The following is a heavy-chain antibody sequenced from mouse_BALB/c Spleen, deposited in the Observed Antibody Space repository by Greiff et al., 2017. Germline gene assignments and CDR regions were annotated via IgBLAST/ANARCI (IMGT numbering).Heavy chain of an antibody. V-gene: IGHV3-8*02. J-gene: IGHJ2*01. D-gene: IGHD1-1*01. Sequence: EVQLQESGPSLVKPSQTLSLTCSVTGDSITSGYWNWIRKFPGNKLEYMGYISYSGSTYYNPSLKSRISITRDTSKNQYYLQLNSVTTEDTATYYCARGGIWTTVVAPFDYWGQGTTHTVSS. CDR3: ARGGIWTTVVAPFDY. CDR2: ISYSGST. CDR1: GDSITSGY.